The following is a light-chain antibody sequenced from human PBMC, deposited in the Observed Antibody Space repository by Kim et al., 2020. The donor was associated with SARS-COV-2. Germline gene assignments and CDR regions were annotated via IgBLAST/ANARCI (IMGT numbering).Light chain of an antibody. CDR3: SSYTRNSTVL. CDR2: DVG. J-gene: IGLJ2*01. CDR1: SGDVGAYNY. V-gene: IGLV2-14*03. Sequence: GQSITISCTGTSGDVGAYNYVSWFQQHPGKAPKLVIYDVGNRPSGVSNRFSGSKSGNTASLTISGLQAEDEDDYYCSSYTRNSTVLFGGGTQLTVL.